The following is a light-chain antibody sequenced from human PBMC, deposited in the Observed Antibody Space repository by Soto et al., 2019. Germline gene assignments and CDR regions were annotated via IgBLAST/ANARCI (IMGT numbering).Light chain of an antibody. CDR3: SSYTSSSTLSYV. Sequence: QSALTQPASVSGSPGQSITISCTGTSSDVGGYNYVSWYQQHPGKAPKLMIYDVSNRPSGVSNRFSGSKSGNTASLTISGLRAEDEADHYCSSYTSSSTLSYVFGTGTKVTVL. CDR2: DVS. CDR1: SSDVGGYNY. V-gene: IGLV2-14*01. J-gene: IGLJ1*01.